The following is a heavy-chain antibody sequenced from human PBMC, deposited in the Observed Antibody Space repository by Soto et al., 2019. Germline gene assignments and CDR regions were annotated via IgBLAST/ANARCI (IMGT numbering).Heavy chain of an antibody. J-gene: IGHJ4*02. CDR2: IYYSGTT. CDR3: ARHFSVDYFDY. V-gene: IGHV4-39*01. CDR1: GDSITSNSYF. Sequence: SETLSLTCTVSGDSITSNSYFRAWIRQPPGKGLEWIGSIYYSGTTYYNPSLKSRVTISVDRSKNQFSLKLSSVTAATTAVYYCARHFSVDYFDYWGQGALVTVSS.